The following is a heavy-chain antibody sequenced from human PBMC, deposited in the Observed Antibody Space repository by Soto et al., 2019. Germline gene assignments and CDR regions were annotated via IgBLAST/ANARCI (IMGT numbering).Heavy chain of an antibody. D-gene: IGHD2-15*01. CDR1: GGTFSSYA. Sequence: QVQLVQSGAEVKKPGTSVKVSCKASGGTFSSYAISWVRQAPGQGLEWMGGIIPIFGTANYAQKFQGRVTITADESTSTAYMELSSLRSEDTAVYYCARDNGVVADAHHWFDPWGQGTLVTVSS. CDR3: ARDNGVVADAHHWFDP. V-gene: IGHV1-69*01. CDR2: IIPIFGTA. J-gene: IGHJ5*02.